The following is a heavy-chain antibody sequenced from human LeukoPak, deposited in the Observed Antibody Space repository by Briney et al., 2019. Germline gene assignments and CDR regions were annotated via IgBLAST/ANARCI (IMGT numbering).Heavy chain of an antibody. CDR3: ARRGGYCSGGSCPGWFDP. J-gene: IGHJ5*02. V-gene: IGHV1-2*02. Sequence: ASVKVSCKASGYTFTGYYMHWVRQAPGQGLEWKGWINPNSGGTNYAQKFQGRVTMTRDTSISTAYMELSRLRSDDTAVYYCARRGGYCSGGSCPGWFDPWGQGTLVTVSS. CDR2: INPNSGGT. D-gene: IGHD2-15*01. CDR1: GYTFTGYY.